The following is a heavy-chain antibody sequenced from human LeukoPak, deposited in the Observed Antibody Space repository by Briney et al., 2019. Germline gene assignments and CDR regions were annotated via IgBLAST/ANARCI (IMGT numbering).Heavy chain of an antibody. Sequence: SQTLSLTCTVSGGSISSGGYYWSWIRQHPGKGLEWLGYIYYSGSTYYNPSLKSRVTISVDKYKNQFSLKLSSVTAADTAVYYCARVGIAAALGVGYCGQGSLVTVSS. CDR1: GGSISSGGYY. D-gene: IGHD6-13*01. CDR2: IYYSGST. CDR3: ARVGIAAALGVGY. J-gene: IGHJ4*02. V-gene: IGHV4-31*03.